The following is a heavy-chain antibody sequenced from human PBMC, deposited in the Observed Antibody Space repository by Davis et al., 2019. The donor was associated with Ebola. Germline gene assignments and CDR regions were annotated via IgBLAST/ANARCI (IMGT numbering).Heavy chain of an antibody. Sequence: GESLKISCAASGFTFSSYWMSWVRQAPGKGLEWVSVIYSGGSTYYADSVKGRFTISRDNSKNTLYLQMNSLRAEDTAVYYCAKVFRPAVYWGQGTLVTVSS. D-gene: IGHD2/OR15-2a*01. CDR3: AKVFRPAVY. V-gene: IGHV3-53*01. CDR1: GFTFSSYW. J-gene: IGHJ4*02. CDR2: IYSGGST.